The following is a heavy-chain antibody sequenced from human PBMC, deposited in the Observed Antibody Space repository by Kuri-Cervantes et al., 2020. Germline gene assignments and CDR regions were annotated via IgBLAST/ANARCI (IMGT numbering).Heavy chain of an antibody. D-gene: IGHD2/OR15-2a*01. J-gene: IGHJ6*02. CDR2: IYYSGST. CDR3: ARRERYFGGMDV. Sequence: SETLSLTCAVSGGSISSGGYSWSWIRQPPGKGLEWIGYIYYSGSTNYNPSLKSRVTISVDTSKNQFSLKLSSVTAADTAVYYCARRERYFGGMDVWGQGTTVTVSS. V-gene: IGHV4-61*08. CDR1: GGSISSGGYS.